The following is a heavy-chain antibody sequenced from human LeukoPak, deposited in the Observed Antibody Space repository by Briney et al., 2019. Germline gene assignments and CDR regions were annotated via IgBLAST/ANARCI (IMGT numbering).Heavy chain of an antibody. J-gene: IGHJ4*02. CDR3: ARDLYRIVVVPHYFDY. CDR2: ITSSSSYI. CDR1: GFTFSSYN. D-gene: IGHD3-22*01. Sequence: GGSLRLSCAASGFTFSSYNMNWVRQAPGKGLEWVSSITSSSSYIYYADSVKGRFTISRDNAKNSLYLQMNSLRAEDTAVYYCARDLYRIVVVPHYFDYWGQGTLVTVSS. V-gene: IGHV3-21*01.